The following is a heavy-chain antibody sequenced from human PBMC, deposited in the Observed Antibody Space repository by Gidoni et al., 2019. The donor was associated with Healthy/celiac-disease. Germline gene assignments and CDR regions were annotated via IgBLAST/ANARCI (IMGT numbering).Heavy chain of an antibody. CDR1: GGTFSSFA. CDR2: IIPILGIA. J-gene: IGHJ6*03. D-gene: IGHD2-2*02. V-gene: IGHV1-69*04. CDR3: ARDLPYCSSTSCYRGPNYYYMDV. Sequence: QVQLVQSGAEVTKPGSSVQVSCKASGGTFSSFAISWVRQAPGHGLEWRGRIIPILGIANSAQKFQGRVTITADKSTSTAYMELSSLRSEDTAVYYCARDLPYCSSTSCYRGPNYYYMDVWGKGTTVTVSS.